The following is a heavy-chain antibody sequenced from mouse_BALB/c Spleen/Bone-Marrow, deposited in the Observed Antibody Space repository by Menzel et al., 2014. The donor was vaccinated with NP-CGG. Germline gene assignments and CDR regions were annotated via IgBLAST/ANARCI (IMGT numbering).Heavy chain of an antibody. V-gene: IGHV5-6-4*01. CDR3: TRSYYRYDEEAWFAY. CDR2: ISSGGSYT. Sequence: EVKLMESGGGLVKPGGSLKLSCAASGFTFSSYTMSWVRQTPEKRLEWVATISSGGSYTYYPDSVKGRFTISRDNAKNTLYLQMSGLKSEDTAMYYCTRSYYRYDEEAWFAYWGQGTLVTVSA. J-gene: IGHJ3*01. D-gene: IGHD2-14*01. CDR1: GFTFSSYT.